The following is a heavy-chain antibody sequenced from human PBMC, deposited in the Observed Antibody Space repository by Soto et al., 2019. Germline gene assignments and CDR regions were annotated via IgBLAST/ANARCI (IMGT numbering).Heavy chain of an antibody. D-gene: IGHD3-22*01. Sequence: SETLSLTCAVYGGSFSGYYWGWIRQPPGKGLEWIGEINHSGSTNYNPSLKSRVTISVDTSKNQFSLKLSSVTAADTAVYYCARRHYYDSRGSGAFDIWGQGTMVTV. CDR3: ARRHYYDSRGSGAFDI. CDR1: GGSFSGYY. CDR2: INHSGST. V-gene: IGHV4-34*01. J-gene: IGHJ3*02.